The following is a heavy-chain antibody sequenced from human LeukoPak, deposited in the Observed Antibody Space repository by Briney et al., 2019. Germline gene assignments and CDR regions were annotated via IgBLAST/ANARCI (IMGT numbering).Heavy chain of an antibody. D-gene: IGHD3-10*01. CDR3: AREDGVTMVRGDYFYYGMDV. V-gene: IGHV3-48*03. J-gene: IGHJ6*04. CDR2: ISSSGRTI. CDR1: AFTFGSYE. Sequence: GGSLRLSWAAAAFTFGSYEMKCVRQAPGKGREWVSYISSSGRTIYYADSVKGPFTNSRENPKKLLDLQMYSLRAEDTAVYYCAREDGVTMVRGDYFYYGMDVWGKGTTVTVSS.